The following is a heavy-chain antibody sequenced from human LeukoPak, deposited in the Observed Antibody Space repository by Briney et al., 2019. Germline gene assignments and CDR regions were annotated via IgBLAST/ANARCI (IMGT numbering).Heavy chain of an antibody. J-gene: IGHJ4*02. CDR2: IYYSGST. Sequence: SETLSLTCTVSGGSISSSSYYWVWIRQPPGKGLEWIGSIYYSGSTYYNPSLKSRVTISVDTSKNQFSLKLSSVTAADTAVYYCARDRVAGTGYDYWGQGTLVTVSS. CDR3: ARDRVAGTGYDY. V-gene: IGHV4-39*07. D-gene: IGHD6-19*01. CDR1: GGSISSSSYY.